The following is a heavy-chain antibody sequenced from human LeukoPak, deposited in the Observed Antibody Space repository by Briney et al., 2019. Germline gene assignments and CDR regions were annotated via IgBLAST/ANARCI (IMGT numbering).Heavy chain of an antibody. Sequence: SETLSLTCPVSGGSMRRSRYYWDWICQSPGKGLEWIVNIYSGGSTYYTPSLKSRVTISVDTSKNQFSLKLSSVTAADTAIYFCARHSRSGDVGYENAFAIWGRGTMVTVSS. D-gene: IGHD5-12*01. J-gene: IGHJ3*02. CDR2: IYSGGST. CDR3: ARHSRSGDVGYENAFAI. V-gene: IGHV4-39*01. CDR1: GGSMRRSRYY.